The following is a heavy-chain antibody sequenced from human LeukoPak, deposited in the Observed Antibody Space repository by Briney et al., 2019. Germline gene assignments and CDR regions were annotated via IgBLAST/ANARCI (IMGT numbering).Heavy chain of an antibody. CDR3: ARDLGWIQFGD. Sequence: GGSLRLSCAASGFTFRMHGMNWVRQAPGKGLEWVSGINPSGDRTYYADSVKGRFTISRDNSKNTVYLQMNSLGAEDTALYFCARDLGWIQFGDWGQGTLVTVSS. D-gene: IGHD5-18*01. V-gene: IGHV3-23*01. J-gene: IGHJ4*02. CDR1: GFTFRMHG. CDR2: INPSGDRT.